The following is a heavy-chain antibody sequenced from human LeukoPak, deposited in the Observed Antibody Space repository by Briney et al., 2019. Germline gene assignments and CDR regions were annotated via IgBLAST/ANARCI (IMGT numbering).Heavy chain of an antibody. CDR3: ARDTSSPT. CDR2: IWYDGSNK. Sequence: PGGSLRLSCAASGFTFSSYGMHWVSQAPGKGLEWVASIWYDGSNKYYADSVKGRFTISRDNSKNTLYLQMNSLRAEDTAVYYCARDTSSPTWGQGAMVTVSS. J-gene: IGHJ3*01. D-gene: IGHD6-13*01. CDR1: GFTFSSYG. V-gene: IGHV3-33*01.